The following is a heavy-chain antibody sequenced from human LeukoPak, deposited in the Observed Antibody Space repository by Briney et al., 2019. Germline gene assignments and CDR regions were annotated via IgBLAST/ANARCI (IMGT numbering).Heavy chain of an antibody. D-gene: IGHD4-17*01. Sequence: KPSETLSLTCAVYGGSFSGYYWSWIRQPPGKGLEWIGEMNHSGSTNYNPSLKSRVTISVDTSKNQFSLKLSSVTAADTAVYYCARSHDYGDYYFDYWGQGTLVTVSS. CDR2: MNHSGST. J-gene: IGHJ4*02. CDR3: ARSHDYGDYYFDY. V-gene: IGHV4-34*01. CDR1: GGSFSGYY.